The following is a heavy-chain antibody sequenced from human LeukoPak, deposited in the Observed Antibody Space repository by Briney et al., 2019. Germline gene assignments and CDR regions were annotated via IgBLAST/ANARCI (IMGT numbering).Heavy chain of an antibody. V-gene: IGHV3-11*06. J-gene: IGHJ4*02. CDR3: AREGDYSSGYYAPGTFDY. D-gene: IGHD3-22*01. CDR1: GFSFSDYY. CDR2: ISSSSSYT. Sequence: GGSLSLSCAVSGFSFSDYYMSWIRQAPGKGLEWVSYISSSSSYTNYADSVKGRFTISRDNAKNSLYLQMNSLRAADTAVYYCAREGDYSSGYYAPGTFDYWGQGTLVTVSS.